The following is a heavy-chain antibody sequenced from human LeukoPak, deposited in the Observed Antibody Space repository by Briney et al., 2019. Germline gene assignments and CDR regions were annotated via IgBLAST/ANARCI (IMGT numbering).Heavy chain of an antibody. J-gene: IGHJ5*02. CDR2: ISGSDAST. CDR3: AKGKGYSSSSSDH. D-gene: IGHD6-6*01. CDR1: GFTYNSHA. Sequence: PGGSLRLSCAASGFTYNSHAMNLVRQAPGKGQEWVSAISGSDASTYYADSVKGRFTISRDNSKNTLYLQMNSLRAEDTAVYHCAKGKGYSSSSSDHWGQGTLVTVSS. V-gene: IGHV3-23*01.